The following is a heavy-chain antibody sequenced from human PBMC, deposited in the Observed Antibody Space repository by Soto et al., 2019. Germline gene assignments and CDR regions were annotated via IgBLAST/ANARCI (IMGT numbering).Heavy chain of an antibody. CDR3: ARGRGGTYDAFDI. J-gene: IGHJ3*02. Sequence: QVQLGESGPRLVKPSETLSLTCTVSGGSMSPYFWSWIRQSPGKGLEWIGYIYYSGTTNYNPSFKSRVTTLLDTSKNQFSLKLVSLTAADTAFYYCARGRGGTYDAFDIWGPGALVTVSS. D-gene: IGHD1-26*01. CDR2: IYYSGTT. CDR1: GGSMSPYF. V-gene: IGHV4-59*01.